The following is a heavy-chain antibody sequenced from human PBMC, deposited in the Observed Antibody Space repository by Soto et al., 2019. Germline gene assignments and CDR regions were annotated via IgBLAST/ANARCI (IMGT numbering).Heavy chain of an antibody. CDR2: IIPIFGTA. D-gene: IGHD3-9*01. J-gene: IGHJ6*02. V-gene: IGHV1-69*13. CDR3: ARGLTGYKPYYGMDV. Sequence: GASVKVSCKASGGTFSSYAISWVRQAPGQGLEWMGGIIPIFGTANYAQKFQGRVTSTADESTSTASMELSSLRSEDTAVYYCARGLTGYKPYYGMDVWGQGTTVTVSS. CDR1: GGTFSSYA.